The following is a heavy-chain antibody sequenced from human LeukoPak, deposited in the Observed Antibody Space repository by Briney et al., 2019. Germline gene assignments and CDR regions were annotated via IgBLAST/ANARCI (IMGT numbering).Heavy chain of an antibody. Sequence: ASVTVSCKASGYTFTSYYMHWVRQAPGQGLEWMGIINPSGGSTSYAHKFQGRVTMPRDTSTSTVYMELSSLSSEDTAVYYCARVSGGKKTTFDYWGQGTLVTVSS. CDR1: GYTFTSYY. V-gene: IGHV1-46*01. CDR3: ARVSGGKKTTFDY. J-gene: IGHJ4*02. D-gene: IGHD4-23*01. CDR2: INPSGGST.